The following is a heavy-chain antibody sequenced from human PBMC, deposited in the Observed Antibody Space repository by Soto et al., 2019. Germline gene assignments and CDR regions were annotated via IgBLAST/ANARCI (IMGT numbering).Heavy chain of an antibody. V-gene: IGHV5-10-1*01. D-gene: IGHD3-22*01. CDR3: ARQIYDSDTGPNFRYYFDS. J-gene: IGHJ4*02. CDR2: IDPSDSQT. Sequence: GESLKISCKGSGYSFAGYWITWVRQKPGKGLEWMGRIDPSDSQTYYSPSFRGHVTISVTKSITTVFLQWSSLRASDTAMYYCARQIYDSDTGPNFRYYFDSWGQRTPVLVSS. CDR1: GYSFAGYW.